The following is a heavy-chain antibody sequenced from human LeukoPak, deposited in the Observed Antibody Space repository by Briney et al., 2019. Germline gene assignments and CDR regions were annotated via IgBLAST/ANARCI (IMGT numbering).Heavy chain of an antibody. CDR2: IIPILCIA. Sequence: GASVKVSCKASGGTFSSYTISWVRQAPGQGLEWMGRIIPILCIANYAQKFQGRVTITADKSTSTAYMELSSLRSEDTAVYYCARAYYSGGYYYYYMDVWGKGTTVTVSS. CDR3: ARAYYSGGYYYYYMDV. CDR1: GGTFSSYT. J-gene: IGHJ6*03. V-gene: IGHV1-69*02. D-gene: IGHD3-10*01.